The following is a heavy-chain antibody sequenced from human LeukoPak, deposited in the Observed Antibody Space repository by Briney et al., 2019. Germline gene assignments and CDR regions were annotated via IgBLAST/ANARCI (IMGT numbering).Heavy chain of an antibody. CDR2: IYTSGST. V-gene: IGHV4-4*07. CDR3: ARENSGSYREFDY. J-gene: IGHJ4*02. CDR1: GGPISSYY. Sequence: PSETLSLTCTVSGGPISSYYWIWIRQPAGKGLEWIGRIYTSGSTNYNASLKSRVSMSVDTSKNRFSLKLSSVTAADTAVFYCARENSGSYREFDYWGQGTLVTVSS. D-gene: IGHD1-26*01.